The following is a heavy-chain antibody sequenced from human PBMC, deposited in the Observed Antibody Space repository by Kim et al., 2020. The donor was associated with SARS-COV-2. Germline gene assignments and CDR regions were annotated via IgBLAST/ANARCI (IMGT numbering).Heavy chain of an antibody. Sequence: ASVKVSCKASGYTFTSYGISWVRQAPGQGLEWMGWISAYNGNTNYAQKLQGRVTMTTDTSTSTAYMELRSLRSDDTAVYYCARDGSGWYNYCYYYGMDVWRQGPTVTV. J-gene: IGHJ6*02. CDR1: GYTFTSYG. CDR3: ARDGSGWYNYCYYYGMDV. V-gene: IGHV1-18*01. D-gene: IGHD6-19*01. CDR2: ISAYNGNT.